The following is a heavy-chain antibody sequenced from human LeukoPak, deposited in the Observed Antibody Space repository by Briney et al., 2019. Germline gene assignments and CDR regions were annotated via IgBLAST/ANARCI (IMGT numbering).Heavy chain of an antibody. J-gene: IGHJ5*02. D-gene: IGHD3-3*01. CDR1: GVSVSSGSYY. V-gene: IGHV4-61*01. CDR2: IYYSGST. Sequence: SETLSLTCTVSGVSVSSGSYYWSWIRQPPGKGLEWIGYIYYSGSTNYNPSLKSRVTISVDTSKNQFSLKLSSVTAADTAVYYCAREGTIDYDPSWLSWFDPWGQGTLVTVSS. CDR3: AREGTIDYDPSWLSWFDP.